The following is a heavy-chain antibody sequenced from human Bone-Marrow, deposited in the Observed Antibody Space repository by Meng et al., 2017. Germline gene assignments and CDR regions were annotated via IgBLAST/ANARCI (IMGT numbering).Heavy chain of an antibody. CDR1: GGSFSDYY. CDR2: INHGGST. CDR3: ARGPTTMAHDFDY. D-gene: IGHD4-11*01. J-gene: IGHJ4*02. Sequence: QVHLQQWGAGLLTTSETLALTCVVSGGSFSDYYWSWIRQPPGKGLEWIGEINHGGSTNYNPSLESRATISVDTSQNNLSLKLSSVIAADSAVYYCARGPTTMAHDFDYWGQGTLVTVSS. V-gene: IGHV4-34*01.